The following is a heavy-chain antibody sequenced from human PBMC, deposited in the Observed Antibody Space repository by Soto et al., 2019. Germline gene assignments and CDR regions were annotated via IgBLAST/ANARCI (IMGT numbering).Heavy chain of an antibody. CDR1: GYTFTSYG. Sequence: ASVKVSCKASGYTFTSYGISWVRQAPGQGLDWMGWISAYNGNTNYAQKLQGRVTMTTDTSTSTAYMELRSLRSDDTAVYYCARDRRIVATISLRGSNWFDPWGQGTLVTVSS. CDR2: ISAYNGNT. V-gene: IGHV1-18*01. D-gene: IGHD5-12*01. J-gene: IGHJ5*02. CDR3: ARDRRIVATISLRGSNWFDP.